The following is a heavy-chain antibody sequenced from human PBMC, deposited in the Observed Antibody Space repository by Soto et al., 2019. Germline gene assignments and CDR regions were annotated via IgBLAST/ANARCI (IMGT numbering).Heavy chain of an antibody. CDR3: TRDSRDYGDPNWNSDL. CDR2: IRSKSYGKTT. Sequence: GGSLRLSCSTSGFTLGDYGMTWFRQAPGKGLEWVGLIRSKSYGKTTEYAASATDRFTISRDDSKRIAYLQMNSLKADDTAVYYCTRDSRDYGDPNWNSDLWGRSTLVTISS. CDR1: GFTLGDYG. V-gene: IGHV3-49*03. J-gene: IGHJ2*01. D-gene: IGHD4-17*01.